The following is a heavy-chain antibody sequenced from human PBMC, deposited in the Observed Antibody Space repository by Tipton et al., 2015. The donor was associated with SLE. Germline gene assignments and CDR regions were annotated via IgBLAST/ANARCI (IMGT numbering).Heavy chain of an antibody. D-gene: IGHD3-10*01. V-gene: IGHV1-18*01. CDR1: GYTFTSYG. CDR3: AREVYSGSYYYYYGMDV. J-gene: IGHJ6*02. Sequence: QSGPEVKKPGASVKVSCKASGYTFTSYGISWVRQAPGQGLEWMGWISAYNGNTNYAQKLQGRVTMTTDTSTSTAYMELRSLRSDDTAVYYCAREVYSGSYYYYYGMDVWGQGTTVTTSS. CDR2: ISAYNGNT.